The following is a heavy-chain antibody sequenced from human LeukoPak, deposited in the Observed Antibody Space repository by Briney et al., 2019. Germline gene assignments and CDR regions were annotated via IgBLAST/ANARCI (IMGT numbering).Heavy chain of an antibody. CDR2: TYFRAEWSF. CDR1: GDSVSSDSVA. CDR3: AREGALGIAGGLDY. V-gene: IGHV6-1*01. D-gene: IGHD7-27*01. J-gene: IGHJ4*02. Sequence: SQTLSLTCAISGDSVSSDSVAWYWIRQSPSGGLEWLGRTYFRAEWSFDYAVSVKSRITINPDTVKNQFSLQLNSVTPEDTAVYYCAREGALGIAGGLDYWGQGTLVAVSS.